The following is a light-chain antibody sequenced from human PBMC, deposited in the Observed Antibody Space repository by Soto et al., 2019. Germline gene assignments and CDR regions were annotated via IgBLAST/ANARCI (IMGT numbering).Light chain of an antibody. J-gene: IGKJ2*01. CDR2: GAS. CDR3: QQYGSSLYT. CDR1: QSVSSYY. Sequence: EIVLTQSPGTLSLSPGERATLSCRASQSVSSYYLAWYQQKPGQAPRLLIYGASSRATGIPDRFSGSGSGTDFTLNISSLEPEDFAVYYCQQYGSSLYTFGQGTKLEIK. V-gene: IGKV3-20*01.